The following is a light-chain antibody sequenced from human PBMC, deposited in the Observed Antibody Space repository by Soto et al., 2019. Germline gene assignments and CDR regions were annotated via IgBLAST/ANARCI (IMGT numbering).Light chain of an antibody. V-gene: IGKV3D-15*01. J-gene: IGKJ5*01. CDR2: GAF. Sequence: IVMPQSPATLSVSKGERATPSCRASQSVSSNLAWYQQKPGQAPRLLISGAFTRATDIPDRFSGSGSGTDFTLIISSLEPEDFAVYYCLQYSSSPPTFGQGTRLEIK. CDR3: LQYSSSPPT. CDR1: QSVSSN.